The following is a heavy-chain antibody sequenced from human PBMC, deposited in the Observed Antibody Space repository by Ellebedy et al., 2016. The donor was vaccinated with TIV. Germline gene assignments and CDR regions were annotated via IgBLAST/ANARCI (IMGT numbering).Heavy chain of an antibody. V-gene: IGHV1-8*01. J-gene: IGHJ5*02. CDR3: ARGLQQLVRGRWFDP. CDR2: MNPNSGNT. Sequence: ASVKVSCXASGYTFTSYDINWVRQATGQGLEWMGWMNPNSGNTGYAQKFQGRVTITADESTSTAYMELSSLRSEDTAVYYCARGLQQLVRGRWFDPWGQGTLVTVSS. D-gene: IGHD6-13*01. CDR1: GYTFTSYD.